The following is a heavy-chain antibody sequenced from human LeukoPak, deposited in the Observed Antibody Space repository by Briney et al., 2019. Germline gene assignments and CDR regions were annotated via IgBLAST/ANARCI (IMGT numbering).Heavy chain of an antibody. CDR1: GFTFSSYS. V-gene: IGHV3-48*01. D-gene: IGHD3-22*01. CDR2: ISSSSSTI. J-gene: IGHJ4*02. CDR3: ARGKWLSESPLDS. Sequence: GGSLRLSCAASGFTFSSYSMNWVRQAPGKGLEWVSYISSSSSTIYYADSVKGRFTISRDNAKNSLYLQMNSLRAEDTAVYYCARGKWLSESPLDSWGQGTLVTVSS.